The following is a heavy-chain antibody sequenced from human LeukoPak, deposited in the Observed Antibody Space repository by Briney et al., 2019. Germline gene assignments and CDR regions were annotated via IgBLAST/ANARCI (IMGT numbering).Heavy chain of an antibody. CDR3: ASDNKIRVVVPGAMSSLSNYFYYYAMDV. J-gene: IGHJ6*02. CDR1: GGTFTNYA. V-gene: IGHV1-69*04. D-gene: IGHD2-2*01. CDR2: VIPVLEIA. Sequence: SVKVSCKASGGTFTNYAISWVRQAPGQGLEWLGRVIPVLEIANYALRFQGRVTITADESTSTAYMELSSLRSEDTAVYYCASDNKIRVVVPGAMSSLSNYFYYYAMDVWGQGTTVTVSS.